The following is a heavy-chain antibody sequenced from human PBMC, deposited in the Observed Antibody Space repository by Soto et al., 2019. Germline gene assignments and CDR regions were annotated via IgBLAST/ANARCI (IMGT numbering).Heavy chain of an antibody. CDR1: GGSISSYY. CDR3: ARDITMVRGVPNWFDP. J-gene: IGHJ5*02. V-gene: IGHV4-4*07. CDR2: IYTCGST. D-gene: IGHD3-10*01. Sequence: LSLTCTVSGGSISSYYWSWIRQPAGKGLEWIGRIYTCGSTNYNPSLKSRVTMSVDTSKNQFSLKLSSVTAADTAVYYCARDITMVRGVPNWFDPWGQGTLVTVSS.